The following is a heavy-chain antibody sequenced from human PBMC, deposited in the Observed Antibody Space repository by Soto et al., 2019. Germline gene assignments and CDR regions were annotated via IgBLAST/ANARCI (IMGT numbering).Heavy chain of an antibody. Sequence: PGGSLRLSCAASGFTLSTYSMNGVRQAPGKGLEWVSSISSSSTCIYYADSVKGRFTISRDNAKNSLYLQMNSLRAEDTAVYYCARDPGLGYCSSTRCPYYFEYWGQGTMVTVSS. CDR3: ARDPGLGYCSSTRCPYYFEY. D-gene: IGHD2-2*01. V-gene: IGHV3-21*01. J-gene: IGHJ4*02. CDR2: ISSSSTCI. CDR1: GFTLSTYS.